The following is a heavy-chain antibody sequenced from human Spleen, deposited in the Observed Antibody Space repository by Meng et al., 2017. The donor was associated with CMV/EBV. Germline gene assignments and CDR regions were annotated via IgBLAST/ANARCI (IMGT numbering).Heavy chain of an antibody. V-gene: IGHV1-18*01. J-gene: IGHJ4*02. CDR1: GYTFTSYG. Sequence: QVRLVQSGAGVKKPGASVKVSLKASGYTFTSYGISWVRQAPGQGLEWMGWISAYNGNTNYAQKLQGRVTMTTDTSTSTAYMELRSLRSDDTAVYYCARAHTSGSSWYYFDYWGQGTLVTVSS. D-gene: IGHD6-13*01. CDR2: ISAYNGNT. CDR3: ARAHTSGSSWYYFDY.